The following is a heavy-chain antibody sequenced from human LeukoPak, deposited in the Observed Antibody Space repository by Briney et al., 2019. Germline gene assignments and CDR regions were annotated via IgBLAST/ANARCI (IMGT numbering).Heavy chain of an antibody. Sequence: SETLSLTCAVYGGSFSGYYWSWIRQPPGKGLEWIGEINHSGSTNYNPSLKSRVTISVDTSKNQFSLKLSSVTAADTAVYYCARESVGGGDDYWGQGTLVTVSS. D-gene: IGHD1-26*01. CDR1: GGSFSGYY. J-gene: IGHJ4*02. V-gene: IGHV4-34*01. CDR2: INHSGST. CDR3: ARESVGGGDDY.